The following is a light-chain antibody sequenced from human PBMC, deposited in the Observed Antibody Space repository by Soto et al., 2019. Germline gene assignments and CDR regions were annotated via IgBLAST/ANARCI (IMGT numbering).Light chain of an antibody. V-gene: IGKV3-20*01. Sequence: EIVLTQSPGTLSLSPGERATLSCRASQSVSSSYLAWYQQKPGQAPRLLIYGASSRATGIPDRFSGSGSGTDFTLTISRLEPEDFAVYYCQQYANSLTFGGGTKAEIK. CDR1: QSVSSSY. J-gene: IGKJ4*01. CDR2: GAS. CDR3: QQYANSLT.